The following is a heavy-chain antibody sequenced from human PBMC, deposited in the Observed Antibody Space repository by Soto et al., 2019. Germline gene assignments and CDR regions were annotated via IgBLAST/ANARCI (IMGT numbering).Heavy chain of an antibody. CDR2: IIPIFGTA. D-gene: IGHD5-12*01. V-gene: IGHV1-69*06. CDR3: ARPKMATLSRRRYYFDY. CDR1: GGTFSSYA. Sequence: QVQLVQSGAEVKKPGSSVKVSCKASGGTFSSYAISWVRQAPGQGLEWIGGIIPIFGTATYAQKFQGRVTITADKSTGTAYRERSSMRSDDTAVYFCARPKMATLSRRRYYFDYWGEGTMVTVST. J-gene: IGHJ4*02.